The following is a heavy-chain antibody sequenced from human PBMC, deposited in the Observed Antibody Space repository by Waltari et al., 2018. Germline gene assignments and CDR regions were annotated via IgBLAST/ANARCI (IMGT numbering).Heavy chain of an antibody. D-gene: IGHD4-17*01. V-gene: IGHV4-59*01. CDR1: GGSFSYYY. CDR2: IYDTGTT. CDR3: AREKRNDYGESFDY. Sequence: QVQLRESGPGLVKPSETLSLTCNVSGGSFSYYYWHWVRQPPGKGLEWIGYIYDTGTTNYNPSRKSRVTISLDTSKSQFSLSLNSLTAADTAVYYCAREKRNDYGESFDYWGQGIPVTVSS. J-gene: IGHJ4*02.